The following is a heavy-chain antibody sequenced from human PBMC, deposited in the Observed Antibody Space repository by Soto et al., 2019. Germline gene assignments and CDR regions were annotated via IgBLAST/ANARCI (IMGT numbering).Heavy chain of an antibody. CDR1: GGSFSGYY. J-gene: IGHJ5*02. CDR3: ARRGGRPYIVVVPAGGGWFDP. V-gene: IGHV4-34*01. D-gene: IGHD2-2*01. CDR2: INHSGST. Sequence: QVQLQQWGAGLLKPSETLSLTCAVYGGSFSGYYWSWIRQPPGKGLEWIGEINHSGSTNYNPSLKRRVTLSVDTSKNHFSLKLSSVTAAETAVYYCARRGGRPYIVVVPAGGGWFDPWRQGTLVTVSS.